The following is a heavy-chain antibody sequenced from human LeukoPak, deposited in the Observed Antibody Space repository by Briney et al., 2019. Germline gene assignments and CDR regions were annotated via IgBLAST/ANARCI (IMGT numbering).Heavy chain of an antibody. CDR1: GGSFSGYY. D-gene: IGHD3-3*01. J-gene: IGHJ5*02. Sequence: SETLSLTCAVYGGSFSGYYWSWIRQPPGKGLEWIGEINHSGSTNYNPSLKSRVTISVDTSKNQFSLKLSSVTAADTAVYYCARRFRRSSRARWFGPWGQGTLVTVSS. V-gene: IGHV4-34*01. CDR2: INHSGST. CDR3: ARRFRRSSRARWFGP.